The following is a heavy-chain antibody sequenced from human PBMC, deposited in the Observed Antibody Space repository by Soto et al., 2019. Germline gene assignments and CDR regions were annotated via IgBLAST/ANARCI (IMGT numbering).Heavy chain of an antibody. D-gene: IGHD6-6*01. CDR2: ISTNGVGT. Sequence: EVQLVESGGGLAQPGGSLRLSSATSGFTLSGYAMDWVRQAPGKGLEYVSGISTNGVGTYYANSVQGRFTISRDNSKNTVYLQTGSLRPEDMAVYYCARRARPDFYYMDVWGKGTTVTASS. CDR1: GFTLSGYA. V-gene: IGHV3-64*01. CDR3: ARRARPDFYYMDV. J-gene: IGHJ6*03.